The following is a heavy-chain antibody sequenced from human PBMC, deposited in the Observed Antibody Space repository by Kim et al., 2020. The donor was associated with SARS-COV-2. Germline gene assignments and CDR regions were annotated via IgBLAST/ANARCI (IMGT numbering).Heavy chain of an antibody. J-gene: IGHJ3*02. V-gene: IGHV3-30*18. CDR2: VSKDGSEK. CDR1: GFTISSDW. CDR3: AKETDAFDI. Sequence: GGSLRLSCEASGFTISSDWMHWVRQAPGKGLEWVAMVSKDGSEKFFAGSVKGRFTISRDNSKNTLSLQMNSLTTEDTAMYYCAKETDAFDIWGQGTMVIVSS.